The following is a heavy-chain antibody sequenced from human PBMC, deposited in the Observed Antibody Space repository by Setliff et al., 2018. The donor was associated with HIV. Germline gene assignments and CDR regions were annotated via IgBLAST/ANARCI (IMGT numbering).Heavy chain of an antibody. D-gene: IGHD3-22*01. CDR1: GGTFSRYT. V-gene: IGHV1-69*13. CDR2: IIPIFGTT. Sequence: ASVKVSCKASGGTFSRYTISWVRQAPGQGLEWMGGIIPIFGTTNYAQRFQGRVSITADASTSTAYMELSSLRSEDTAMYFCARDNYYDTSGAIGYWGQGTMVTVSS. J-gene: IGHJ4*02. CDR3: ARDNYYDTSGAIGY.